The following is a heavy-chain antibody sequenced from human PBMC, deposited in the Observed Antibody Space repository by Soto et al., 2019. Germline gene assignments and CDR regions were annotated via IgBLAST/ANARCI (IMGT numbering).Heavy chain of an antibody. CDR3: AKGPINIAAAGTYFKY. V-gene: IGHV3-23*01. CDR2: ISGSGGST. Sequence: PGGSLRLSCAASGFTFSSYAMSWVRQAPGKGLEWVSAISGSGGSTYYADSVKGRFTISRDNSKNTLYLQMNSLRAEDTAVYYCAKGPINIAAAGTYFKYWGQGTLVTVSS. J-gene: IGHJ4*02. D-gene: IGHD6-13*01. CDR1: GFTFSSYA.